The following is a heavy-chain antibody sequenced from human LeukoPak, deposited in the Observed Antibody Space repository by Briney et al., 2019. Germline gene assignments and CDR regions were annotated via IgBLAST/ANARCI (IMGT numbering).Heavy chain of an antibody. D-gene: IGHD6-13*01. CDR2: ISPSGRST. V-gene: IGHV3-21*01. Sequence: GGTLRLSCAAPGFTFSSYGMSWVRQAPGKGPECVSAISPSGRSTYYADSVKGRFTISRDNAKNSLYLQMNSLRAEDTAVYYCAREARPYSSSWYGRGWFDPWGQGTLVTVSS. J-gene: IGHJ5*02. CDR1: GFTFSSYG. CDR3: AREARPYSSSWYGRGWFDP.